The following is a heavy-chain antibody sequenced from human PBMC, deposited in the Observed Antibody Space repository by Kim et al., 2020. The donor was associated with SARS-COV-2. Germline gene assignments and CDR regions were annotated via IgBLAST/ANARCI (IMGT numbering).Heavy chain of an antibody. J-gene: IGHJ4*02. V-gene: IGHV3-49*04. Sequence: GGSLRLSCATPGFNFGEYAINWVRQAPGKGLEWVGFIRGKSYGGTADYAASVKGRFFISRDDSKGTAYLQLTSLKSEDTGVYFCTRSTHLRIFGEAFGFDYWGQGTLVTVSP. CDR3: TRSTHLRIFGEAFGFDY. D-gene: IGHD3-3*01. CDR1: GFNFGEYA. CDR2: IRGKSYGGTA.